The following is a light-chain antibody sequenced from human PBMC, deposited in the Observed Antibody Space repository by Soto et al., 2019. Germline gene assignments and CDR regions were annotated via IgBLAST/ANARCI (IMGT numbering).Light chain of an antibody. Sequence: QPVLTQPPSASGTPGQRVTIYCSGSSSNIGSNYVYWYQQLPGTAPKLLIYRNNHRPSGVPDRFSGSKSCTSASLAISGLRSEDEADYYCAAWDDSLSVVVFGGGTQLTVL. J-gene: IGLJ2*01. V-gene: IGLV1-47*01. CDR3: AAWDDSLSVVV. CDR2: RNN. CDR1: SSNIGSNY.